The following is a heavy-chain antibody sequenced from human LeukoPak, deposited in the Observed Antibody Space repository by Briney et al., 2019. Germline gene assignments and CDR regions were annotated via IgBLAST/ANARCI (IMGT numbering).Heavy chain of an antibody. D-gene: IGHD3-22*01. V-gene: IGHV3-21*01. Sequence: GGSLRLSRAASGFIFSSYSMNWVRQAPGKGLEWVSSISSSSSYIYYADSVKGRFTISRDNAKNSLYLQMNSLRAEDTAVYYCAARGGGSSGYYWDYWGQGTLVTVSS. CDR2: ISSSSSYI. CDR1: GFIFSSYS. CDR3: AARGGGSSGYYWDY. J-gene: IGHJ4*02.